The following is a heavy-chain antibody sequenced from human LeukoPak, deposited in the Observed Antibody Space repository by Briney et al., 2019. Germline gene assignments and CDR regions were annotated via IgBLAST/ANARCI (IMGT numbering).Heavy chain of an antibody. CDR2: ISLSGLT. CDR3: SRESGPFSPFGH. Sequence: SGTLSFTCGVSGGSISNTNWWSWVRQPPGQGLEWIGEISLSGLTNYNPSLKSRVTVSLDKSKNHLSLNLASVTAADTAVYYCSRESGPFSPFGHWGQGILVTVTS. CDR1: GGSISNTNW. D-gene: IGHD1-26*01. V-gene: IGHV4-4*02. J-gene: IGHJ4*02.